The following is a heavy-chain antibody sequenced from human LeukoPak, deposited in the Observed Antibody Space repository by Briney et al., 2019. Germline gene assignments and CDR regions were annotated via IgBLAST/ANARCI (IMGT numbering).Heavy chain of an antibody. J-gene: IGHJ4*02. CDR1: GGSISRHY. D-gene: IGHD6-13*01. CDR2: MYYSGST. Sequence: SETLSLTCTVSGGSISRHYWSWIRQSPGKGLEWIGYMYYSGSTNYNPSLKSRVTISVDVSRNQVSLKLTSVTAADTAVYYCARQGDASSIWYVSDYWGQGILVTVSS. V-gene: IGHV4-59*08. CDR3: ARQGDASSIWYVSDY.